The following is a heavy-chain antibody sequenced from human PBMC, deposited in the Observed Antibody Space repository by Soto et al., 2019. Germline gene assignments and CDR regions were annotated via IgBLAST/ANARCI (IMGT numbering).Heavy chain of an antibody. CDR3: AKNKGSYYTSPSDY. Sequence: GGSLRLSCAASGFTFDDYAMHWVRQAPGKGLEWVSGLSWNGDSKGYADSVKGRFTISRDNAMNSLYLQMNSLRPEDTALYYCAKNKGSYYTSPSDYWGQGTPVTVSS. J-gene: IGHJ4*02. CDR2: LSWNGDSK. V-gene: IGHV3-9*01. CDR1: GFTFDDYA. D-gene: IGHD3-10*01.